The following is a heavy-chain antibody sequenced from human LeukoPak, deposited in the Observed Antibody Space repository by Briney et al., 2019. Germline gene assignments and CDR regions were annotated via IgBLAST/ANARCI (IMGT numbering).Heavy chain of an antibody. J-gene: IGHJ4*02. CDR3: ARGGWSRPFDS. V-gene: IGHV3-20*04. D-gene: IGHD2-15*01. Sequence: GGSLRLSCAASGFTFDDYGMSWVPPAPGKGLEWVSGINWNGGSTGYADSVKGRFTISRDNAKNSLYLQMNSLRAEDTALYYCARGGWSRPFDSWGQGTLVTVSS. CDR2: INWNGGST. CDR1: GFTFDDYG.